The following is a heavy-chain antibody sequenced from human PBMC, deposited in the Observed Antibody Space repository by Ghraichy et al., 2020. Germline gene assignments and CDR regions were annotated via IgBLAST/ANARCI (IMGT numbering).Heavy chain of an antibody. D-gene: IGHD2-2*01. CDR3: VTSLSPRGGMDV. CDR1: GFTFSSYW. J-gene: IGHJ6*02. V-gene: IGHV3-7*01. CDR2: INQGGSEI. Sequence: GGSLRLSCAASGFTFSSYWMSWVRQAPGKGLEWVANINQGGSEIYYVDSVKGRFTISRDNAKNSLFLQMNSLRAEDTAVYYCVTSLSPRGGMDVWGQGTTVTVSS.